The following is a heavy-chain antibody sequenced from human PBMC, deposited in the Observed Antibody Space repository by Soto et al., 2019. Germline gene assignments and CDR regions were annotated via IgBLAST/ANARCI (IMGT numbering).Heavy chain of an antibody. Sequence: LRLSCTASGFTFSDSWMTWVRQAPGKGLEGVARIKLDESEKKYADSVKGRFSISRDNAKNSMYLQMDSLRGEDTAVYYCVRGGSNYASWGQGTLVTVSS. V-gene: IGHV3-7*01. CDR2: IKLDESEK. D-gene: IGHD4-4*01. CDR1: GFTFSDSW. J-gene: IGHJ5*02. CDR3: VRGGSNYAS.